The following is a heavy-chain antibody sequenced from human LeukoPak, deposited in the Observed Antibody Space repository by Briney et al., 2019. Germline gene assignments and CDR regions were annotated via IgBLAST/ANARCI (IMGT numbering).Heavy chain of an antibody. V-gene: IGHV5-51*01. Sequence: GESLKISCKGSGYSFTSYWIGWVRQMPGKGLEWMGIIYPGDSDTRCSPSFQGQVTISADKSISTAYLQWSSLKASDTAMYYCARIRSEWWELFDYWGQGTLVTVSS. CDR1: GYSFTSYW. J-gene: IGHJ4*02. CDR3: ARIRSEWWELFDY. D-gene: IGHD2-15*01. CDR2: IYPGDSDT.